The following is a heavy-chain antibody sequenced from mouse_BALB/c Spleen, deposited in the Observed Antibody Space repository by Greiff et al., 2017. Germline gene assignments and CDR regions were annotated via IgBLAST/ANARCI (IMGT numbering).Heavy chain of an antibody. J-gene: IGHJ1*01. CDR3: ARYYYGSSYYWYFDV. CDR2: ISYSGST. V-gene: IGHV3-8*02. Sequence: EVKLQESGPSLVKPSQTLSLTCSVTGDSITSGYWNWIRKFPGNKLEYMGYISYSGSTYYNPSLKSRISITRDTSKNQYYLQLNSVTTEDTATYYCARYYYGSSYYWYFDVWGAGTTVTVSS. CDR1: GDSITSGY. D-gene: IGHD1-1*01.